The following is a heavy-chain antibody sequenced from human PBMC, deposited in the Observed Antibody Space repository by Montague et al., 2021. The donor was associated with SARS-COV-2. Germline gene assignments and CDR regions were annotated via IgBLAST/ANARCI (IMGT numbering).Heavy chain of an antibody. Sequence: SLRLSCAASGFTFSSYEMNWVRQAPGKGLEWVSYISSSGSTIYYADSVKGRFTISRDNAKNSLYLQMNSLRAEDTAVYYCARDRVGVIVVDEYHYGMDVWGQGTTVTVSS. V-gene: IGHV3-48*03. CDR1: GFTFSSYE. J-gene: IGHJ6*02. CDR2: ISSSGSTI. D-gene: IGHD3-22*01. CDR3: ARDRVGVIVVDEYHYGMDV.